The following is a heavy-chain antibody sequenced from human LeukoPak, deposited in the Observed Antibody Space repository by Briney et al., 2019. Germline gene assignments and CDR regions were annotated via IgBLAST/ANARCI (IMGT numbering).Heavy chain of an antibody. J-gene: IGHJ4*02. Sequence: GGSLRLSCAASGFTFSDYYMSWIRQAPGKGLEWVSYISSSGSTIYYADSVKGRSTISRDNAKNSLYLQMNSLRAEDTAVYYCARLNWNDGVHFDYWGQGTLVTVSS. CDR2: ISSSGSTI. D-gene: IGHD1-20*01. CDR1: GFTFSDYY. CDR3: ARLNWNDGVHFDY. V-gene: IGHV3-11*01.